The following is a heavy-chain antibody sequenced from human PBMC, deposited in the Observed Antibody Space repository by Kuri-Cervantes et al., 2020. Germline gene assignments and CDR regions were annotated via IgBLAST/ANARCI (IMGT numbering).Heavy chain of an antibody. CDR3: ASGGYDTSGFDY. CDR1: GGSISTYY. CDR2: IYYTGST. Sequence: ESLKISCTVSGGSISTYYWTWIRQPPGQGLEWIGYIYYTGSTTYNPSLKSRVTISVDTSNNQFSLNLDSVTAADTAVYYCASGGYDTSGFDYWGQGTLVTVSS. D-gene: IGHD3-22*01. J-gene: IGHJ4*02. V-gene: IGHV4-59*01.